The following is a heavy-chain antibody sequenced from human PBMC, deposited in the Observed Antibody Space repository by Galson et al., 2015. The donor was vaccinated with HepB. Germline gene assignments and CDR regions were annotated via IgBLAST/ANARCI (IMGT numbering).Heavy chain of an antibody. D-gene: IGHD2-2*01. Sequence: QSGAEVKKPGASVKVSCKASGYTFTNYGISWVRQAPGQGLEWMGWISGYKGNTKYAQKVQGRVTMTTDMSTSTAYMELRSLRSDDTAVYYCARAGTSIIVVPPAPDYWGQGTLVTVSS. V-gene: IGHV1-18*01. CDR2: ISGYKGNT. CDR3: ARAGTSIIVVPPAPDY. J-gene: IGHJ4*02. CDR1: GYTFTNYG.